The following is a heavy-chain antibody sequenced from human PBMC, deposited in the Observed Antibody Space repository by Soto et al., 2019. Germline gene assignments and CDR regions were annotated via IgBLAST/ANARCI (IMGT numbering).Heavy chain of an antibody. J-gene: IGHJ6*02. CDR2: INHSGST. Sequence: ASETLSLTCAVYGGSFSGYYWSWIRQPPGKGLEWIGEINHSGSTNYNPSLKSRVTISVDTSKNQFSLKLSSVTAADTAVYYCARVRRTYGSGSYGYYYYYGMDVWGQGTTVTVSS. V-gene: IGHV4-34*01. CDR3: ARVRRTYGSGSYGYYYYYGMDV. CDR1: GGSFSGYY. D-gene: IGHD3-10*01.